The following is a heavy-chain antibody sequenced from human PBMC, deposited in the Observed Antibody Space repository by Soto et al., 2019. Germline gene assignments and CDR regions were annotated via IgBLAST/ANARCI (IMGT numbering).Heavy chain of an antibody. CDR2: IYHSGST. Sequence: PSETLSLTCTVSGDSISSYNLAWIRQPPGKGLEWIGYIYHSGSTYYNPSLKSRVTISVDRSKNQFSLKLSSVTAADTAVYYCARVPDRWGQGTLVT. V-gene: IGHV4-59*12. CDR1: GDSISSYN. J-gene: IGHJ5*02. D-gene: IGHD2-2*01. CDR3: ARVPDR.